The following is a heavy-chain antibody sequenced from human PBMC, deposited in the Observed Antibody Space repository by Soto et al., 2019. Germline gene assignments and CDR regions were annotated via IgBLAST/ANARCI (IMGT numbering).Heavy chain of an antibody. Sequence: QVQLVESGGGVVQPGRSLRLSCAASGFTFSSYGMHWVRQAPGKGLEWVAVIWYDGSNKYYADSVKGRFTMSRDNSKNPLYLQMNSLRPEDTAVYYCARGGSSGYYFWGPGTLVTVSS. J-gene: IGHJ4*02. CDR3: ARGGSSGYYF. CDR2: IWYDGSNK. D-gene: IGHD3-22*01. CDR1: GFTFSSYG. V-gene: IGHV3-33*01.